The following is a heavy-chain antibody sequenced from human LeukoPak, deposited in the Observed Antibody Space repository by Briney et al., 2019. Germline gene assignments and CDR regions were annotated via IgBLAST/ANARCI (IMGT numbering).Heavy chain of an antibody. Sequence: SETLSLTCAVYGGSFSGYYWSWIRQPPGKGLEWIGEINHSGSTNYNPSLKSRVTISVDTSKNQFSLKLSSVTAADTAVYYCARGYSNYGYVFDIWGQGTMVTVSS. J-gene: IGHJ3*02. CDR2: INHSGST. CDR3: ARGYSNYGYVFDI. V-gene: IGHV4-34*01. CDR1: GGSFSGYY. D-gene: IGHD4-11*01.